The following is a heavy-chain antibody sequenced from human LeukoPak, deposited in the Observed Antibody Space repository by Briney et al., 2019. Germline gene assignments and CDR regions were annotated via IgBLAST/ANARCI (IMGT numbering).Heavy chain of an antibody. V-gene: IGHV4-30-4*08. J-gene: IGHJ3*02. CDR3: ARERGDCSSTSCPIGAIAFDI. CDR2: IYYSGST. CDR1: GGSISSGDYY. D-gene: IGHD2-2*01. Sequence: SETLSLTCTVSGGSISSGDYYWSWIRQPPGKGLEWIGYIYYSGSTYYNPSLKSRVTISVDTSKNQFSLKLSSVTAADTAVYYSARERGDCSSTSCPIGAIAFDIWGQGTMVTVSS.